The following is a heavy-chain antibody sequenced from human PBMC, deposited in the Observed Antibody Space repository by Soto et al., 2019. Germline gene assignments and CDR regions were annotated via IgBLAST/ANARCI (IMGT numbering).Heavy chain of an antibody. V-gene: IGHV3-33*01. CDR3: ARDSMGYYGSGIGYYAMDV. D-gene: IGHD3-10*01. J-gene: IGHJ6*02. CDR2: IWYDGSNK. Sequence: QVQLVESGGGVVQPGRSLRLSCAASGFTFSSYGMHWVRQAPGKGLEWVAVIWYDGSNKYYADSVKGRFTISRDNSKNPLYMHTNSLRAEDRAVYYCARDSMGYYGSGIGYYAMDVWGQGTTVTVSS. CDR1: GFTFSSYG.